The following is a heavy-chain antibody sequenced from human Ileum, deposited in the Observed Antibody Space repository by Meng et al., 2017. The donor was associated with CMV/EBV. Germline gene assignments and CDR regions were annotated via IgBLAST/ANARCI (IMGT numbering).Heavy chain of an antibody. J-gene: IGHJ4*02. Sequence: GESLRLSCAASGFTFSSYGMHWVRPAPGKGLEWVTFIRYDGSNKYYADSVRGRFTISRYNSKNTLYLQMNSLRAEDTAVYYCAKGRGLWHWGQGTLVTVSS. D-gene: IGHD2-21*01. CDR3: AKGRGLWH. CDR2: IRYDGSNK. CDR1: GFTFSSYG. V-gene: IGHV3-30*02.